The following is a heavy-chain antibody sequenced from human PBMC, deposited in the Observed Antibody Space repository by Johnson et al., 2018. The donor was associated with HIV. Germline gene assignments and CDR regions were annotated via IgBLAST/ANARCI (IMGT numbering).Heavy chain of an antibody. CDR2: IRYDGSNK. V-gene: IGHV3-30*02. D-gene: IGHD1-1*01. CDR3: ANRRGIGDGTTGSLDI. CDR1: GFTFSSYG. J-gene: IGHJ3*02. Sequence: QVQLVESGGGVVQPGGSLRLSCAASGFTFSSYGMHWVRQAPGKGLEWVAFIRYDGSNKYYADSVKGRFTISRDNSKNTLFLQMNSLRPEDTAVYYCANRRGIGDGTTGSLDIWGQGTMVTVSS.